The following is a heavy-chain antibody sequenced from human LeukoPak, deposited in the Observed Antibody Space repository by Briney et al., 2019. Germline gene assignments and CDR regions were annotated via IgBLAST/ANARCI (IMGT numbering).Heavy chain of an antibody. CDR1: GFTFSSYG. CDR2: SGSGHRT. CDR3: AKDWGEYFDYVWGSFTSFDS. J-gene: IGHJ4*02. Sequence: GGSLRLSCAASGFTFSSYGVSWVRQAPGKGLEWVSGSGSGHRTYYADSVKGRFTISRDNSKSTLYLQMNSLRAEDTAVYYCAKDWGEYFDYVWGSFTSFDSWGQGTLVTVSS. D-gene: IGHD3-16*01. V-gene: IGHV3-23*01.